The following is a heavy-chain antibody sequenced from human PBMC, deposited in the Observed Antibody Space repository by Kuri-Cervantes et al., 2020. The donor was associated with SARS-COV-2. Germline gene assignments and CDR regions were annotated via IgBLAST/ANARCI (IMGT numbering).Heavy chain of an antibody. D-gene: IGHD6-13*01. V-gene: IGHV4-34*01. CDR2: INHSGST. CDR1: GGSFSGYY. CDR3: ARYRRIAAASRWFDP. Sequence: SETLSLTCAVYGGSFSGYYWSWIRQPPGKGLEWIGEINHSGSTNYNPSLKSQVTISVDTSKNQFSLKLSSVTAADTAVYYCARYRRIAAASRWFDPWGQGTLVTVSS. J-gene: IGHJ5*02.